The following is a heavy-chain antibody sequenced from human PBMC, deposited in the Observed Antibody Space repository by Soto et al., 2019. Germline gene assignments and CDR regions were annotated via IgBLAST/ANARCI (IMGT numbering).Heavy chain of an antibody. D-gene: IGHD3-22*01. V-gene: IGHV1-18*01. Sequence: GASVKVSCKASGYTFTSYGISWVRQAPGQGLEWMGWISAYNGNTNYAQKLQGRVTMTTDTSTSTAYMELRSLRSDDTAVYYCARSHYYDSSGYYPDYWGQGXLVTVSS. J-gene: IGHJ4*02. CDR1: GYTFTSYG. CDR2: ISAYNGNT. CDR3: ARSHYYDSSGYYPDY.